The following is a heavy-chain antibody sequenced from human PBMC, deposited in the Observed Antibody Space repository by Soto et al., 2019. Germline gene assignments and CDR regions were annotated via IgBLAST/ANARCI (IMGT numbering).Heavy chain of an antibody. V-gene: IGHV4-59*01. J-gene: IGHJ5*02. CDR2: VYSSGST. Sequence: WTWIRQPPGKTLEWIGYVYSSGSTNYNPSLKSRATISLDTSKNQFSLELSSVTAADTAVYYCARDHRGSAFDPWGQGTLVTVSS. D-gene: IGHD3-10*01. CDR3: ARDHRGSAFDP.